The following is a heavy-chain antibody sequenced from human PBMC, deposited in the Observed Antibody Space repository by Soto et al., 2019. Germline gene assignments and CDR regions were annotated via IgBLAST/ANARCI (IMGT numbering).Heavy chain of an antibody. D-gene: IGHD6-13*01. CDR2: IDPSDSYT. J-gene: IGHJ6*02. CDR1: GYSFTSYW. Sequence: GESLKISGKGSGYSFTSYWISWVRQMRGKGLEWMGRIDPSDSYTNYSPSFQGHVTISADKSISTAYLQWSSLKASDTAMYYCARSRYSSSWYRGDYYYGMDVWGQGTTVTVSS. CDR3: ARSRYSSSWYRGDYYYGMDV. V-gene: IGHV5-10-1*01.